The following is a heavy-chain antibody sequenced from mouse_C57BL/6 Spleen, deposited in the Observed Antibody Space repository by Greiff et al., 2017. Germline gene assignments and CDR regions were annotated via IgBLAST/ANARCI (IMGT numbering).Heavy chain of an antibody. V-gene: IGHV5-4*01. CDR1: GFTFSSYA. CDR3: ARGGGETYYYGSSYVGDYAMDY. D-gene: IGHD1-1*01. Sequence: EVQRVESGGGLVKPGGSLKLSCAASGFTFSSYAMSWVRQTPEKRLEWVATISDGGSYTYYPDNVKGRFTISRDNAKNNLYLQMSHLKSEDTAMYYCARGGGETYYYGSSYVGDYAMDYWGQGTSVTVSS. CDR2: ISDGGSYT. J-gene: IGHJ4*01.